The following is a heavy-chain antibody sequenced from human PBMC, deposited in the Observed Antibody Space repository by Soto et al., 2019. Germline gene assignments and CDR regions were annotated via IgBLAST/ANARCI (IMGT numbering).Heavy chain of an antibody. J-gene: IGHJ4*02. CDR2: IYYSGST. V-gene: IGHV4-31*03. D-gene: IGHD3-16*01. Sequence: QVQLQESGPGLVKPSQTLSLTCTVSGGSISSGGYYWSWIRQHPGKGLEWIGYIYYSGSTYYNPSLKSRVTLSVGAAKNQFSLKLSSVTAADTAVYYCASGGGYVWGRETHSFDYWGQGTLVTVSS. CDR3: ASGGGYVWGRETHSFDY. CDR1: GGSISSGGYY.